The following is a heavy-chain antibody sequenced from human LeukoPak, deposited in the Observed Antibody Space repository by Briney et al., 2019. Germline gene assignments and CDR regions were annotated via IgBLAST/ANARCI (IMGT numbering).Heavy chain of an antibody. CDR1: GYSFTSHW. D-gene: IGHD6-13*01. J-gene: IGHJ4*02. CDR3: ARSHAAAAGYYFDY. V-gene: IGHV5-51*01. CDR2: IYPGDSDT. Sequence: GASLQISCKGSGYSFTSHWIGWVRQLPGKGLEWMGIIYPGDSDTRYSPSFQGQVTISADKSISSAYLQWSRLKTADTAMYYCARSHAAAAGYYFDYWGQGTLVTVSS.